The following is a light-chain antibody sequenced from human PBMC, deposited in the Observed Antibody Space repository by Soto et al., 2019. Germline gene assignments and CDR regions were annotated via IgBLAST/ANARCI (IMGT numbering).Light chain of an antibody. Sequence: EIVMTQSPFTLAVSPGERAPLSCRASQTIRSDLAWYQQKPGQAPRMLISDASTRTTSIPARFNGSGSGTEFTLAISSLQSEDFDIYYCQKYNSALRTFGQGTKVDIK. CDR2: DAS. J-gene: IGKJ1*01. CDR1: QTIRSD. CDR3: QKYNSALRT. V-gene: IGKV3-15*01.